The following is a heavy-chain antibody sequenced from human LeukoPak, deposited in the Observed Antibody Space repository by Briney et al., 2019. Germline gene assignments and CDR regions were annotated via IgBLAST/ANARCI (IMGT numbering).Heavy chain of an antibody. CDR3: ARGLQYHYGMDV. J-gene: IGHJ6*02. V-gene: IGHV3-21*01. CDR2: ISSSSSYI. Sequence: GGSLRLSCAASGVTFSSYSMIWVRQAPGKGLEWVSSISSSSSYIYYADSVKGRFTISRDSAKNSLYLQMNSLRAEDTAVYYCARGLQYHYGMDVWGQGTTVTVSS. CDR1: GVTFSSYS.